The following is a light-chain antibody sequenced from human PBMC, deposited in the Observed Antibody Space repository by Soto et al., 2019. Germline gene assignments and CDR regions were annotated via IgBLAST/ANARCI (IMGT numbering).Light chain of an antibody. CDR3: QQYNAWPRT. V-gene: IGKV3-15*01. CDR1: LSVSRN. J-gene: IGKJ1*01. Sequence: EIVMTQSPATLSVSPGERATLPCRASLSVSRNLAWYQQKPGQAPRLLIFDASTRATGIPARFSGSGSGTEFTLTITSLQSEDFAVYYCQQYNAWPRTFGQGTKVDIK. CDR2: DAS.